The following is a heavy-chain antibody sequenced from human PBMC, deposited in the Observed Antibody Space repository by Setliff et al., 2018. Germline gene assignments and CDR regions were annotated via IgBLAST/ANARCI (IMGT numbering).Heavy chain of an antibody. V-gene: IGHV4-34*01. CDR1: GGSFSTYY. J-gene: IGHJ4*02. Sequence: PSETLSLTCAVYGGSFSTYYWIWIRQPPGKGLEWIGEINHSGSTNYNPSLNSRVAISVDTSENQFSLRLNSVTAADTAVYYCARLWISYESNTYFYPKYFDFWGQGTLVTVS. D-gene: IGHD3-22*01. CDR3: ARLWISYESNTYFYPKYFDF. CDR2: INHSGST.